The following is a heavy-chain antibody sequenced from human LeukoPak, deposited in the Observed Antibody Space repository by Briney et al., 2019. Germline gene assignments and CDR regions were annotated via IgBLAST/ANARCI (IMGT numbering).Heavy chain of an antibody. CDR3: ARDNYWPADTNFDY. Sequence: GRSLRLSCAASGFTFSSYAMHWVRQAPGKGLEWVAVISYDGSNKYYADSVKGRFTISRDNSKNTLYLQMNSLRAEDTAVYYCARDNYWPADTNFDYWGQGTLVTVSS. V-gene: IGHV3-30*04. J-gene: IGHJ4*02. D-gene: IGHD6-13*01. CDR2: ISYDGSNK. CDR1: GFTFSSYA.